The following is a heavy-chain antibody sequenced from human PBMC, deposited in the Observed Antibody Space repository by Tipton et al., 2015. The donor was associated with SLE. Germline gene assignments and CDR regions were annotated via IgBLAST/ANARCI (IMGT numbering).Heavy chain of an antibody. CDR2: IYYSGNT. CDR3: ARVGPGITGRGDV. Sequence: TLSLTCTVSGGSISSNSYYWGWIRQPPGKGLEWIGSIYYSGNTYYNPSLKSRVTISVDTSKNQFSLKLRFVTAADTAVYYCARVGPGITGRGDVWGQGTAVTVSS. J-gene: IGHJ6*02. CDR1: GGSISSNSYY. V-gene: IGHV4-39*07. D-gene: IGHD1-20*01.